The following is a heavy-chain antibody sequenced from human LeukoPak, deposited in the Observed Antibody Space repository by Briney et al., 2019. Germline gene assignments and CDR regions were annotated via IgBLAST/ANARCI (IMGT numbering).Heavy chain of an antibody. CDR2: IYTSGST. D-gene: IGHD3-9*01. CDR1: GGSISSGSYY. CDR3: AREVGYYDILTGYLEPYVDV. V-gene: IGHV4-61*02. J-gene: IGHJ6*03. Sequence: SQTLSLTCTVSGGSISSGSYYWSWIRQPAGKGLEWIGRIYTSGSTNYNPSLKSRVTISVDTSKNQFSLKLSSVTAADTAVYYCAREVGYYDILTGYLEPYVDVWGKGTTVTVSS.